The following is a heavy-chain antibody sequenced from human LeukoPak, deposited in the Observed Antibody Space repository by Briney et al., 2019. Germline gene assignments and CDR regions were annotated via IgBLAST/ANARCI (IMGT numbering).Heavy chain of an antibody. V-gene: IGHV3-23*01. J-gene: IGHJ4*02. CDR2: IIGSGATT. Sequence: GGSLRLSCAASGFTFTSYAMTWVRQAPGKGLEWVSSIIGSGATTYYADSVKGRFTISRDNSKNTLYLQMNSLRAEDTAVYYCAKDKLAYCGGDCYFPNYWGQGTLVTVSS. CDR3: AKDKLAYCGGDCYFPNY. D-gene: IGHD2-21*01. CDR1: GFTFTSYA.